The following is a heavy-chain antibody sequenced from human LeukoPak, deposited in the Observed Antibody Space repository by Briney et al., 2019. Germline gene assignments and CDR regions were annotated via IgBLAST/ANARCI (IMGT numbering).Heavy chain of an antibody. CDR1: GGSISSYY. CDR3: ARDRGTGYAFDI. CDR2: IYTSGST. D-gene: IGHD3-16*01. J-gene: IGHJ3*02. Sequence: SETLSLTCTVSGGSISSYYWSWIRQPPGKGLEWIGYIYTSGSTNYNPSLKSRVTISVDTSKNQFSLKLSSVTAADTAVYYCARDRGTGYAFDIWGQGTMVSVSS. V-gene: IGHV4-4*09.